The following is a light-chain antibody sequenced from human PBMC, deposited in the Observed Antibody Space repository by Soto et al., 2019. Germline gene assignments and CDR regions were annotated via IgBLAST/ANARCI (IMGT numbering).Light chain of an antibody. Sequence: EIVMTQSPATLSVSPGERVTLSCRASQSVSRFLAWYQQRPGQAPRLLIYDTSTRATGVPARFSGSGSGTEFSLTISSLQSEDFAVYYCQQYDNWLPCTFGQGTKLEVK. CDR3: QQYDNWLPCT. V-gene: IGKV3-15*01. CDR1: QSVSRF. J-gene: IGKJ2*02. CDR2: DTS.